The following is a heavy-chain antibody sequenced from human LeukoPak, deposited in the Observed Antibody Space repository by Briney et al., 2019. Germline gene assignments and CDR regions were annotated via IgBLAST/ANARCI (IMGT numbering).Heavy chain of an antibody. Sequence: GGSLRLSCAASGFTFDDYAMHWVRQAPGKGLEWVSLISGDGGSTYYADSVKGRFTISRDNSKNSLYLQMNSLRTEDTALYYCAKDSLRTRKVVTAIPLGYWGPGTLVTVSS. D-gene: IGHD2-21*02. CDR2: ISGDGGST. V-gene: IGHV3-43*02. CDR3: AKDSLRTRKVVTAIPLGY. J-gene: IGHJ4*02. CDR1: GFTFDDYA.